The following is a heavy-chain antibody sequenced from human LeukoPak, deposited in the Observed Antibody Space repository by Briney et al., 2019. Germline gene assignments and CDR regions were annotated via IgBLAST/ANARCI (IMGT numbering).Heavy chain of an antibody. CDR3: ASGKVRVVPAATGAPFDY. V-gene: IGHV1-69*06. CDR1: GGTFTSYA. J-gene: IGHJ4*02. CDR2: IIPIFGTA. D-gene: IGHD2-2*01. Sequence: SVKVSCKASGGTFTSYAISWVRQAPGQGLEWMGGIIPIFGTANYAQKFQGRVTLTADKSTSIAYMELSSLRSEDTAVYYCASGKVRVVPAATGAPFDYWGQGTLVTVSS.